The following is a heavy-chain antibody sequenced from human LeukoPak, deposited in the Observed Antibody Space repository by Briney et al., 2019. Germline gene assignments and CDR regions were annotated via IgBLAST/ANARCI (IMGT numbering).Heavy chain of an antibody. J-gene: IGHJ5*02. CDR2: IIGSGGST. D-gene: IGHD2-2*01. Sequence: GGSLRLSCAASGFAFSTYAMSWVRQAPGKGLEWVSGIIGSGGSTYYADSVKGRFTISRDNSKNTLYLQMNSLRAEDTAVYYCAKAYGYCSSTSCYTEGHWFDPWGQGTLVTVSS. CDR1: GFAFSTYA. V-gene: IGHV3-23*01. CDR3: AKAYGYCSSTSCYTEGHWFDP.